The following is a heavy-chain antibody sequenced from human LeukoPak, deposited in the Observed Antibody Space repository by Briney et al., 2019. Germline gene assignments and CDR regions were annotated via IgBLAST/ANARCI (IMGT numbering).Heavy chain of an antibody. V-gene: IGHV5-51*01. D-gene: IGHD1-26*01. CDR3: ARHPSIVGATTEYSAFWVDY. J-gene: IGHJ4*02. CDR1: GYSFTSYW. Sequence: GESLKLSCKGSGYSFTSYWIGWVRQMPGKGLEWMGIIYPGDSDTRYSPSFQGQVTISADKSISTAYLQWSSLKASDTGMYYCARHPSIVGATTEYSAFWVDYWGQGTLVTVSS. CDR2: IYPGDSDT.